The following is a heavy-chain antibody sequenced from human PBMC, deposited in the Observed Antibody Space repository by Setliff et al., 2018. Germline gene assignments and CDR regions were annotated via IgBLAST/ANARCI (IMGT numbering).Heavy chain of an antibody. J-gene: IGHJ4*02. Sequence: SETLSLTCAVYGGPFSGYYWSWIRQPPGKGLEWIGEIYHSGSTNYNPSLKSRVTIAVDKSKNQFSLKLSSVTAADTAVYYCARRETYYNFWSGYYAYWGQGTLVTVSS. CDR2: IYHSGST. CDR3: ARRETYYNFWSGYYAY. D-gene: IGHD3-3*01. CDR1: GGPFSGYY. V-gene: IGHV4-34*01.